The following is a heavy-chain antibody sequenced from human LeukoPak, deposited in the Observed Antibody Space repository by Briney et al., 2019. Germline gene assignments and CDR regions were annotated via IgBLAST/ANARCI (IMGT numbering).Heavy chain of an antibody. CDR3: ARINLIAAFDY. J-gene: IGHJ4*02. D-gene: IGHD6-13*01. Sequence: GGSLRLSCAASGFTFSSYEMNWVRQAPGKGLEWVSHISSSGSTIYYADSVKGRFTISRDNAKNSLYLQMNSLRAEDTAVYYCARINLIAAFDYWGQGTLVTVSS. V-gene: IGHV3-48*03. CDR2: ISSSGSTI. CDR1: GFTFSSYE.